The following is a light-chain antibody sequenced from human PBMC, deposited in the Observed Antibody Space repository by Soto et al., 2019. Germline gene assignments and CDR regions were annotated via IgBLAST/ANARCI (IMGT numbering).Light chain of an antibody. Sequence: EIVMTQSPATLSVSPGERATLSCRASQSVSSNLAWYQQKPGQAPRLLIYGASTRATGIPARFSGSGSGTEFTLTISSLQSEDFAVYYCQQYHDWPTYGQGTKVKIK. CDR1: QSVSSN. J-gene: IGKJ1*01. CDR2: GAS. V-gene: IGKV3-15*01. CDR3: QQYHDWPT.